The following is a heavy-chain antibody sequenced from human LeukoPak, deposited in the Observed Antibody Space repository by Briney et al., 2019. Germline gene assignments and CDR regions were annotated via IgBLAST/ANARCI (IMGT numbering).Heavy chain of an antibody. CDR3: TRRMTTVDY. CDR2: IRSKANSYAT. V-gene: IGHV3-73*01. D-gene: IGHD4-17*01. CDR1: GFTFSGSA. J-gene: IGHJ4*02. Sequence: GGSLRLSCAASGFTFSGSAMHWVRQASGKGLEWVGRIRSKANSYATANAASVKGRFTISRDDSKNTAYLQMNSLKTEDTAVYYCTRRMTTVDYWGQGTLVTVSS.